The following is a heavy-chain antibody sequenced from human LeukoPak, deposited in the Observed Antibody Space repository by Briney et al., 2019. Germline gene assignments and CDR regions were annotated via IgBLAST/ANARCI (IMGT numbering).Heavy chain of an antibody. V-gene: IGHV3-30*18. Sequence: GGSLRLSCAASGFIFSSYGMHWVRQAPGKGPEWVAVISYDGSNKYYADSVKGRFTISRDNSKNTLYLQMNSLRAEDTAVYYCAKQSPYCGGGSCYPYYFDYWGQGTLVTVSS. J-gene: IGHJ4*02. D-gene: IGHD2-15*01. CDR2: ISYDGSNK. CDR1: GFIFSSYG. CDR3: AKQSPYCGGGSCYPYYFDY.